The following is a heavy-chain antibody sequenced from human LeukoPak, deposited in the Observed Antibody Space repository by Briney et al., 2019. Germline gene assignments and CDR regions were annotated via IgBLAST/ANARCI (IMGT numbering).Heavy chain of an antibody. J-gene: IGHJ4*02. CDR1: GFSFGTYW. D-gene: IGHD4/OR15-4a*01. CDR3: ARDPYGGKYYFDY. CDR2: INSDGSST. Sequence: GGSLRLSCAASGFSFGTYWMHWVRQAPGKGLVWVSRINSDGSSTSYADSVKGRFTISRDNAKNSLYLHMNSLRAEDTAVYYCARDPYGGKYYFDYWGQGTLVTVSS. V-gene: IGHV3-74*01.